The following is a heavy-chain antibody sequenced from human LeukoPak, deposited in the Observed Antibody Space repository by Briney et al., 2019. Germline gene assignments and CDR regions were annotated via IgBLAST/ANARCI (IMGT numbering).Heavy chain of an antibody. J-gene: IGHJ4*02. CDR2: ISSGGSSI. Sequence: GGSLRLSCAASVFTFSSYAMSWVRQAPGKGLEWLSYISSGGSSISYADSVQGRFTISRDNAKNSLYLQMNSLRAEDTAMYYCAREMVATADYWGQGTLVTVSS. V-gene: IGHV3-48*04. CDR1: VFTFSSYA. CDR3: AREMVATADY. D-gene: IGHD5-12*01.